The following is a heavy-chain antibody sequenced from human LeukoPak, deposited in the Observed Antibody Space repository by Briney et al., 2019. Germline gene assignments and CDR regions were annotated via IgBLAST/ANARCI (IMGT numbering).Heavy chain of an antibody. J-gene: IGHJ4*02. CDR2: ISSSSYI. D-gene: IGHD3-22*01. CDR3: ARAAKKPYYYDSSGYPDY. V-gene: IGHV3-21*01. Sequence: GGSLRLSCAASGFTFSSYSMNWVRQAPGKGLEWVSSISSSSYIYYADSVKGRFAISRDNAKNSLYLQMNSLRAEDTAVYYCARAAKKPYYYDSSGYPDYWGQGTLVTVSS. CDR1: GFTFSSYS.